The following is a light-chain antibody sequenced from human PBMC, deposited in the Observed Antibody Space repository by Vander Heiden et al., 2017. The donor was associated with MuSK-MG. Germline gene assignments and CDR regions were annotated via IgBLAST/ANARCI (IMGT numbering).Light chain of an antibody. V-gene: IGKV1-39*01. CDR1: QSMSNY. Sequence: LQLTPSPSSRSVAVGDRVTITGRASQSMSNYLNWYQQKPGKAPKLLMYAASSLQSGVPSRFSGSGSGTDFTLTISSLQPEDFATYYCQQSDSTPWTCGQGTKVEIK. CDR3: QQSDSTPWT. CDR2: AAS. J-gene: IGKJ1*01.